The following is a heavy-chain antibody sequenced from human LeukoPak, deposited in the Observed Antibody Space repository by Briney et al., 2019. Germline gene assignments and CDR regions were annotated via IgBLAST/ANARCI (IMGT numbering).Heavy chain of an antibody. CDR2: IYSTGNT. CDR1: GGSISSGDRY. CDR3: ARDSYSYGYGGFDY. J-gene: IGHJ4*02. D-gene: IGHD5-18*01. Sequence: SETLSLTCTVSGGSISSGDRYWSWIRQSPGKGLEWIGYIYSTGNTYYNPSLKSRFIISVDTSKNQFSLELNSVTAADTAVYYCARDSYSYGYGGFDYWGQGILVTVSS. V-gene: IGHV4-30-4*01.